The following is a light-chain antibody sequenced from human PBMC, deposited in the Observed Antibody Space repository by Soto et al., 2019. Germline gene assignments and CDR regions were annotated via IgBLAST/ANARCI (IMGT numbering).Light chain of an antibody. CDR2: DVI. Sequence: QCVLTQPPSASGSPGQSVTISWTGTSRDIGGYDFVSWYQQHPGKAPKLLIYDVIKRPSGVPDRFSGSKSGNTASLTVSGLQTDDEADYYCSSYGGSNNLLFGGGTKLTVL. CDR1: SRDIGGYDF. J-gene: IGLJ2*01. V-gene: IGLV2-8*01. CDR3: SSYGGSNNLL.